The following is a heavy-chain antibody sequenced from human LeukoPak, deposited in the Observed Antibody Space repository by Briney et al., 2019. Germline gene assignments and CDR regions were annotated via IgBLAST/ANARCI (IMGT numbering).Heavy chain of an antibody. J-gene: IGHJ4*02. Sequence: GESLKISCKGSAYSITSYRIAWVRQMPGKGLEWMGIIYPGDSETRYSPSFQGQVTISADKSINTAYVQWSSLKASDTAMYYCARQAYYSDSSGRPRENYFDDWGQGTLVTVSS. D-gene: IGHD3-22*01. CDR2: IYPGDSET. CDR1: AYSITSYR. V-gene: IGHV5-51*01. CDR3: ARQAYYSDSSGRPRENYFDD.